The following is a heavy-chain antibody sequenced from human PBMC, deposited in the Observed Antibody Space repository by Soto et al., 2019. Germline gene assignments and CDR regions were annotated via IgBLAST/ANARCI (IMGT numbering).Heavy chain of an antibody. CDR2: INHSGST. Sequence: QVQLQQWGAGLLKPSETLSLTCAVYGGSFSGYYWSWIRQPPGKGLEWIGEINHSGSTNYNPSLKSRVTISVDRSKTQFSLKLSSVTAADTAVYSCARPNYDSSGGLDYWGQGTLVTVSS. D-gene: IGHD3-22*01. CDR1: GGSFSGYY. CDR3: ARPNYDSSGGLDY. V-gene: IGHV4-34*01. J-gene: IGHJ4*02.